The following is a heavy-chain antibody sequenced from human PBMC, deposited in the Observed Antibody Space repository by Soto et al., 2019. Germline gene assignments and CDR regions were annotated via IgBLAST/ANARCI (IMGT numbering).Heavy chain of an antibody. CDR1: GYTFTSYG. Sequence: ASVKVSCKASGYTFTSYGISWVRQAPGQGLEWMGWISAYNGNTNYAQKLQGRVTMTTDTSTSTAYMELRSLRSDDTAVYYCARVEVNFFDSSGYHLSAFDIWGQGTMVTVSS. J-gene: IGHJ3*02. V-gene: IGHV1-18*01. CDR3: ARVEVNFFDSSGYHLSAFDI. CDR2: ISAYNGNT. D-gene: IGHD3-22*01.